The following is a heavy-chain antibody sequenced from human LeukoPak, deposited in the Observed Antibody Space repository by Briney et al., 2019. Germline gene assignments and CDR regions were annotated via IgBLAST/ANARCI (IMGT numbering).Heavy chain of an antibody. CDR2: ISYDGSNK. D-gene: IGHD4-23*01. CDR3: ARSHYDYGGNYAFDI. V-gene: IGHV3-30*03. Sequence: PGRSLRLSCAASGFTFSNYGMHWVRQAPGKGLEWVTLISYDGSNKYYADSVKGRFTISRDNAKNTLYLQMNSLRAEDTAVYYCARSHYDYGGNYAFDIWGQGTMVTVSS. CDR1: GFTFSNYG. J-gene: IGHJ3*02.